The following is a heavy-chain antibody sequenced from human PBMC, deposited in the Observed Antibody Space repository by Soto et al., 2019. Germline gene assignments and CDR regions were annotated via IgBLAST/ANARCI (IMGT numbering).Heavy chain of an antibody. D-gene: IGHD3-16*01. V-gene: IGHV3-30-3*01. Sequence: QVQLVESGGGGVQPGRSLRLSCAASGFTFSSYAMHWFRQAPGKGLEWVAVISYDGSNKHYADSVKGRFTISRDNSKTTLYLQMNSLRAEDTAVYYCAIELSGGGNDYWGHGNLVIVSS. CDR2: ISYDGSNK. CDR1: GFTFSSYA. J-gene: IGHJ4*01. CDR3: AIELSGGGNDY.